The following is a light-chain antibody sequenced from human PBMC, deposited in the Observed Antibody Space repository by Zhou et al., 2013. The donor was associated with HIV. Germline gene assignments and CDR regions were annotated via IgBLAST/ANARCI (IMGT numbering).Light chain of an antibody. Sequence: DIQMTQSPSSLSASVGDRVTITCRASQDISSWLVWYQQKPEKAPKSLIYAASGLQSGVPSRFSGSGSGTDFTLTVSSLQPRSILLTYYCQTSITRYPVTFGPRD. V-gene: IGKV1D-16*01. CDR1: QDISSW. CDR2: AAS. CDR3: QTSITRYPVT. J-gene: IGKJ5*01.